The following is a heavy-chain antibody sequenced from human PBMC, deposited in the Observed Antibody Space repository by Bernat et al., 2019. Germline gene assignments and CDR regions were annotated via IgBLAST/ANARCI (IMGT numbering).Heavy chain of an antibody. CDR1: GFTFSSYG. J-gene: IGHJ4*02. CDR2: IWYDGSNK. V-gene: IGHV3-33*01. CDR3: AREKLLTNYCDSSGYPGRYFDY. Sequence: QVQLVESGGGVVQPGRSLRLSCAASGFTFSSYGMHWVRQAPGKGLEWVAVIWYDGSNKYYADSVKGRFTISRDNSKNTLYLQMNSLRAEDTAVYYCAREKLLTNYCDSSGYPGRYFDYWGQGTLVTVSS. D-gene: IGHD3-22*01.